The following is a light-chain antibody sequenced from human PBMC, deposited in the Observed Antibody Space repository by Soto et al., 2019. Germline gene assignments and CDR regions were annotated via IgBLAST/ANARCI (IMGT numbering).Light chain of an antibody. J-gene: IGKJ1*01. CDR3: QQYNSYSGT. CDR1: QSISSW. V-gene: IGKV1-5*01. Sequence: DIQMTQSPSTLSASVGDRVTITCRASQSISSWLAWYQQKPGKAPKLLIYDASSLESGVPSRFRGSGSGTEFTLTIISLQTDDFATYYCQQYNSYSGTFGKGTKVEIK. CDR2: DAS.